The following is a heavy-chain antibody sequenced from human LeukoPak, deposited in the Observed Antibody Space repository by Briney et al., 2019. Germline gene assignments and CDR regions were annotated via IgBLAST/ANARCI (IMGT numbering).Heavy chain of an antibody. V-gene: IGHV4-31*03. CDR2: IYYSGST. CDR3: AREVGYCSGGSCYSSQDAFDI. Sequence: SETLSLTCTVSGGSISSGGYYWSWIRQHPGKGLEWIGYIYYSGSTYYNPSLKSRVTISVDTSKNQFSLKLSSVTAADTAVYYCAREVGYCSGGSCYSSQDAFDIWGQGTMVTVSS. D-gene: IGHD2-15*01. CDR1: GGSISSGGYY. J-gene: IGHJ3*02.